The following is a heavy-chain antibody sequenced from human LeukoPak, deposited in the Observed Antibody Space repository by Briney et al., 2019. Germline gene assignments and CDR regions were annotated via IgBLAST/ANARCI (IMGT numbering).Heavy chain of an antibody. CDR3: ARDRSGYANDAFDF. CDR2: ISSSGSTI. Sequence: AGGSLRLSCAASGFTFSSYEMNWVRQAPGKGLEWVSYISSSGSTIYYADSVKGRFTISRDNSKNTMFLQMNSLRAEDTAVYHCARDRSGYANDAFDFWGQGTMVTVSS. D-gene: IGHD3-3*01. V-gene: IGHV3-48*03. J-gene: IGHJ3*01. CDR1: GFTFSSYE.